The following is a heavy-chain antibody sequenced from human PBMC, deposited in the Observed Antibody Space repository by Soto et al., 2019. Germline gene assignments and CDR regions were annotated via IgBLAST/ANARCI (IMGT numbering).Heavy chain of an antibody. D-gene: IGHD6-6*01. CDR3: ASGPWGIAARIYYSYGMDV. CDR2: IIPIFGTA. V-gene: IGHV1-69*01. CDR1: GGTFSSYA. Sequence: QVQLVQSGAEVKKPGSSVKVSCKASGGTFSSYAISWVRQAPGQGLEWMGGIIPIFGTANYAQKFQGRVTITADESTSTAYMELSSLRSEDTAVYYCASGPWGIAARIYYSYGMDVWGQGTTVTVSS. J-gene: IGHJ6*02.